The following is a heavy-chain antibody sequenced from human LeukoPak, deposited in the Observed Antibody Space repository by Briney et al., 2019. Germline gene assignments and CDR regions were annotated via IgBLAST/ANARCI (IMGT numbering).Heavy chain of an antibody. J-gene: IGHJ5*02. CDR1: GGSFSGYY. CDR3: ARADSSLPPNWFDP. D-gene: IGHD6-13*01. Sequence: PSETLSLTCAVYGGSFSGYYWSWIRQPPGKGLEWIGEINHSGSTNYNPSLKSRVTISVDTSKNQFSLKLSSVTAADTAVYYCARADSSLPPNWFDPWGPGTLVTVSS. CDR2: INHSGST. V-gene: IGHV4-34*01.